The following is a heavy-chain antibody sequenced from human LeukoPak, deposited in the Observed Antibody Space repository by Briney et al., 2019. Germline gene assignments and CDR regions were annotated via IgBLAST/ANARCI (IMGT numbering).Heavy chain of an antibody. J-gene: IGHJ4*02. V-gene: IGHV3-74*01. CDR1: GFTFSSYW. CDR2: IDSDGSST. CDR3: ARLRGGYLDY. Sequence: GGSLRLSCAASGFTFSSYWMHWVRHAPGKGLVWVSRIDSDGSSTRYADSVKGRFTISRDNAKNTLYLQMHSLRADDTAVYYCARLRGGYLDYWGQGNLVTVSS. D-gene: IGHD3-16*01.